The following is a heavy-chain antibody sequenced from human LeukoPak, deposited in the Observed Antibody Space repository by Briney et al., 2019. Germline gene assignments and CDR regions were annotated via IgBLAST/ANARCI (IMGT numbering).Heavy chain of an antibody. Sequence: GGSLRLSCAASGFTFSSYGMHWARQAPGKGLEWVAVIWYDGSNKYYADSVKGRFTISRDNSKNTLYLQMNSLRAEDTAVYYCARDSPSIKASSSYGMDVWGQGTTVTVSS. CDR3: ARDSPSIKASSSYGMDV. J-gene: IGHJ6*02. CDR1: GFTFSSYG. D-gene: IGHD5-12*01. V-gene: IGHV3-33*01. CDR2: IWYDGSNK.